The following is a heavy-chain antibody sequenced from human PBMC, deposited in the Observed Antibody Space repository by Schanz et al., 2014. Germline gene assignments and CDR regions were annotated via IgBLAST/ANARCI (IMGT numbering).Heavy chain of an antibody. D-gene: IGHD6-6*01. CDR3: AKGSMAARPLLPTDYYFYGTDI. CDR2: TSTDGTKT. V-gene: IGHV3-30*04. CDR1: GFTFRGHA. J-gene: IGHJ6*02. Sequence: VQLVESGGGLVQPGESLRLSCAASGFTFRGHAMHWVRQAPGQGLEKVAVTSTDGTKTYYAASVRGRFTISRDNSKNTVYLQMNSLRAEDTAVYYCAKGSMAARPLLPTDYYFYGTDIWGQGTTVTVSS.